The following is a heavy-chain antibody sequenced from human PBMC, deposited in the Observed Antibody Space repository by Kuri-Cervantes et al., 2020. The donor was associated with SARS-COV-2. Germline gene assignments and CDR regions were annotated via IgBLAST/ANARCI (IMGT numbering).Heavy chain of an antibody. J-gene: IGHJ4*02. CDR3: ATALVDYFDY. Sequence: GESLKISCAASGFTFSSYGMHWVRQAPGKGLEWVAFIRYDGSNKYYADSVKGRFTISRDNSKNTLYLQMNSLRAEDMAVYYCATALVDYFDYWGQGTLVTVSS. CDR1: GFTFSSYG. CDR2: IRYDGSNK. D-gene: IGHD3-16*02. V-gene: IGHV3-30*02.